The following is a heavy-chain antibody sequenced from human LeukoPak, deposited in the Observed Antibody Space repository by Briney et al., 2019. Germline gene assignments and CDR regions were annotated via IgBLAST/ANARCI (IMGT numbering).Heavy chain of an antibody. CDR2: ISYDGSNK. V-gene: IGHV3-30*18. CDR1: GFTLSTYG. J-gene: IGHJ6*02. Sequence: GGSLRLSCAASGFTLSTYGIHWVRQAPGKGLEWVAVISYDGSNKYFADSVKGRFTIFRDNSKNTLYLQMNSLRAEDSALYYCAKDVATTATTVYHGMDVWGQGTTVTVSS. D-gene: IGHD4-17*01. CDR3: AKDVATTATTVYHGMDV.